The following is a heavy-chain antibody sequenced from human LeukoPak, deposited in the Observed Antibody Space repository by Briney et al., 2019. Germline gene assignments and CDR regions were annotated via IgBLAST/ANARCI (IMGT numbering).Heavy chain of an antibody. CDR1: GYSISSGYY. J-gene: IGHJ4*02. CDR2: IYHSGST. Sequence: SETLSLTCAVSGYSISSGYYWGWIRQPPGKGLEWIGSIYHSGSTYYNPSLKSRVTISVDTSKNQFSLKLSSVTAADTAVYYCAGLGGTKGYWGQRTLVTVSS. CDR3: AGLGGTKGY. D-gene: IGHD2-2*01. V-gene: IGHV4-38-2*01.